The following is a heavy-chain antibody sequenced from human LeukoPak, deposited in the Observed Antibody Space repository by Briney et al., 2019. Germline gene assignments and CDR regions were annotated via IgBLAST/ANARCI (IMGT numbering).Heavy chain of an antibody. CDR1: GFTFSSYA. D-gene: IGHD1-20*01. Sequence: GGSLRLSCAASGFTFSSYAMSWVRQAPGKGPEWVSAISGSGGSTYYADSVKGRFTISRDNSKNTLYLQMNSLRAEDTAVYYCAKTWGNWNYFDYWGQGTLVTVSS. V-gene: IGHV3-23*01. J-gene: IGHJ4*02. CDR3: AKTWGNWNYFDY. CDR2: ISGSGGST.